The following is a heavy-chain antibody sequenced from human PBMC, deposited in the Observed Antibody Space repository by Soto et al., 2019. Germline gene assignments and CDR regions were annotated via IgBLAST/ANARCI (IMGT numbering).Heavy chain of an antibody. D-gene: IGHD6-13*01. V-gene: IGHV3-23*01. CDR3: AKARGDSSSWRYFDY. CDR1: GFTFSSYA. J-gene: IGHJ4*02. Sequence: EVQLLESGGGLVQPGGSLRLSCAASGFTFSSYAMSWVRQAPGKGLEWVSAISGSGGSTYYADSVKGRFTISRDNSKNTLDLQMNSLRAEDTAVYYCAKARGDSSSWRYFDYWGKGTLVTVSS. CDR2: ISGSGGST.